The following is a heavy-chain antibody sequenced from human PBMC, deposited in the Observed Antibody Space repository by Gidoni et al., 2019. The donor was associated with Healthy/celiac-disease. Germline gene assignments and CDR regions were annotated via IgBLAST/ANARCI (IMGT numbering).Heavy chain of an antibody. Sequence: QVQLQESGPGLVKPSETLSLTCAVSGYSISSGYYWGWIRQPPGKGLEWIGSIYHSGSTYYNPSLKSRVTISVDTSKNQFSLKLSSVTAADTAVYYCAREGVLGPYWGQGTLVTVSS. CDR1: GYSISSGYY. D-gene: IGHD3-10*02. CDR3: AREGVLGPY. V-gene: IGHV4-38-2*02. CDR2: IYHSGST. J-gene: IGHJ4*02.